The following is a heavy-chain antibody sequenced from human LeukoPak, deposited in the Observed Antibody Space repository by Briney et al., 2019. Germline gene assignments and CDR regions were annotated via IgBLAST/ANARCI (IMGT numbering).Heavy chain of an antibody. D-gene: IGHD3-16*02. CDR3: AKDRWQLSPDYYYHMDV. J-gene: IGHJ6*03. CDR1: GFTFSSYA. Sequence: GGSLRLSCGASGFTFSSYAMNWVRQAPGKGLEWVSAISGSGGGTYYADSVKGRFTFSRDNSKNTLYLQMNSLRAEDTAIYYCAKDRWQLSPDYYYHMDVWGKGTTVTVFS. CDR2: ISGSGGGT. V-gene: IGHV3-23*01.